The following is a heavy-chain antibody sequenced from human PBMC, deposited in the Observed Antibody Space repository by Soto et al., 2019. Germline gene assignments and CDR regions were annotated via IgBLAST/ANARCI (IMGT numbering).Heavy chain of an antibody. CDR1: GYTFTSYA. D-gene: IGHD2-2*01. Sequence: GASVKVSCKASGYTFTSYAMHWVRQAPGQRLEWMGWINAGNGNTKYSQKFQGRVTITRDTSASTAYMELSSLRSEDTAVYYCARGWTDIVVVPPAIAMDVWGKGTTVTVSS. J-gene: IGHJ6*04. CDR2: INAGNGNT. V-gene: IGHV1-3*01. CDR3: ARGWTDIVVVPPAIAMDV.